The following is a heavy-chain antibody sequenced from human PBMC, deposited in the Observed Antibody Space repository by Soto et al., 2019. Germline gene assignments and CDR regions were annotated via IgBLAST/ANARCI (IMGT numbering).Heavy chain of an antibody. D-gene: IGHD3-16*01. Sequence: EVHLVESGRGLVQPGGSLRLSCAASGFRFTSSWMSWVRQAPGKGLEWVAHINQNGGQKYYVDSAKGRFTISRDNAKTSLYLQMNSLRVEDTAVFYCVTWADAADEDYFHHWGQGTLVTVSS. J-gene: IGHJ1*01. CDR2: INQNGGQK. V-gene: IGHV3-7*01. CDR3: VTWADAADEDYFHH. CDR1: GFRFTSSW.